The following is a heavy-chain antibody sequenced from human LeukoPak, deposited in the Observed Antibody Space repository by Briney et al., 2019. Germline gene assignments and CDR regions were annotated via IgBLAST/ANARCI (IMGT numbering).Heavy chain of an antibody. CDR3: ARLRDGYEPIDAFDI. CDR1: GGSFSGYY. D-gene: IGHD5-24*01. J-gene: IGHJ3*02. Sequence: SETLSLTCAVYGGSFSGYYWSWIRQPPGKGLEWIGYIYYSGSTNYNPSLKSRVTISVDTSKNQFSLKLSSVTAADTAVYYCARLRDGYEPIDAFDIWGQGTMVTVSS. CDR2: IYYSGST. V-gene: IGHV4-59*08.